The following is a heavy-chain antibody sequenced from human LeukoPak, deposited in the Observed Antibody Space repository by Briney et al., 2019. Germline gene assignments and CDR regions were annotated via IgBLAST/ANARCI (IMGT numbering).Heavy chain of an antibody. CDR2: IYTSGST. V-gene: IGHV4-61*02. J-gene: IGHJ4*02. D-gene: IGHD2-15*01. CDR1: GGSISSGSCY. CDR3: ARVYIAGYYFDY. Sequence: QVQLQESGPGLVKPSQTLSLTCTVSGGSISSGSCYWSWIRQPAGKGLEWIGRIYTSGSTNYNPSLKSRVTISVDTSKNQFSLKLSSVTAADTAVYYCARVYIAGYYFDYWGQGTLVTVSS.